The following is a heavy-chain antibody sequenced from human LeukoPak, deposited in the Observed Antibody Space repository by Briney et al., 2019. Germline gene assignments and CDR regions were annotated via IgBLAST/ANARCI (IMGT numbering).Heavy chain of an antibody. CDR3: ARYFGYYDSSGYPARPTDAFDI. Sequence: ASVKVSCKASGYTFTSYGISWVRQAPGQGLEWMGWISAYNGNTNYAQKLQGRVTMTTDTSTSTAYMELRSLRSDDTAVYYCARYFGYYDSSGYPARPTDAFDIWGQGTMVTVSS. J-gene: IGHJ3*02. D-gene: IGHD3-22*01. CDR1: GYTFTSYG. CDR2: ISAYNGNT. V-gene: IGHV1-18*01.